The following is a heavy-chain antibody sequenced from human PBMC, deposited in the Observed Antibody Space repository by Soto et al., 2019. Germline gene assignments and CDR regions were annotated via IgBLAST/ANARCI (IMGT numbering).Heavy chain of an antibody. CDR2: IYHDGST. CDR1: GGSVNSVSYY. J-gene: IGHJ4*02. D-gene: IGHD6-13*01. CDR3: AKTYSTSLSSWSLFDL. V-gene: IGHV4-39*01. Sequence: QIQLQESGPGLVKPSETLSLTCTVSGGSVNSVSYYWGWIRQPPGKVLEWIGSIYHDGSTFNNPSLKSRLSISVDKSKSQFSLKLSDVTAADTAVYYWAKTYSTSLSSWSLFDLCGQGTLVTVSS.